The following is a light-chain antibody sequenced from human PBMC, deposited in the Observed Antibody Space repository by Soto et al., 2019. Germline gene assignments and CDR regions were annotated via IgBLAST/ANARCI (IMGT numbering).Light chain of an antibody. CDR3: CSDAGSSTPYI. CDR1: SSDVGSYNI. J-gene: IGLJ1*01. V-gene: IGLV2-23*01. CDR2: EGS. Sequence: QSALTQPSSVTGSPGQSITISCTGTSSDVGSYNIDSWYEQHPGKAPKLIIFEGSKRPSEVSHRFSGSKSGNTASLTISGFKAEDETDYYCCSDAGSSTPYIFGTGTKVTVL.